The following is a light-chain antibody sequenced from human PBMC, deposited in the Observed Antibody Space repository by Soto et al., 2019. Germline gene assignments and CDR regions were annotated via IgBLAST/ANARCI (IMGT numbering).Light chain of an antibody. CDR1: SSDVGGYNY. CDR3: SSYTSSSTPYV. V-gene: IGLV2-14*01. Sequence: QSVLTQPASMSGAPGQSITISCTGTSSDVGGYNYVSWYQQHPGKAPKLMIYEVSNRPSGVSNRFSGSKAGNTASLTISGLQAEDEAEYYCSSYTSSSTPYVFGTGTKLTVL. CDR2: EVS. J-gene: IGLJ1*01.